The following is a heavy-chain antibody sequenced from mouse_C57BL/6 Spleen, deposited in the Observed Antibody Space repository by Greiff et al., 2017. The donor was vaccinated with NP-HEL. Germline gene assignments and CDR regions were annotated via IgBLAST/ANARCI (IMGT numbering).Heavy chain of an antibody. D-gene: IGHD3-2*02. Sequence: QVQLQQSGAELVRPGASVTLSCKASGYTFTDYEMHWVKQTPVHGLEWIGAIDPETGGTAYNQKFKGKAILTADKSSSTAYMELRSLTSEDSAVYYCTREAGVFDYWGQGTTLTVSS. V-gene: IGHV1-15*01. CDR1: GYTFTDYE. CDR2: IDPETGGT. J-gene: IGHJ2*01. CDR3: TREAGVFDY.